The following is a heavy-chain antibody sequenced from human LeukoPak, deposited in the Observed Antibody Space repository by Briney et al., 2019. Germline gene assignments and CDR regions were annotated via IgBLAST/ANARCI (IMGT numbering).Heavy chain of an antibody. D-gene: IGHD3-22*01. J-gene: IGHJ3*02. CDR1: GFTFSSYA. CDR3: AKDDYYDSSGWFPDAFDI. CDR2: ISGSGGST. Sequence: HTGGSLRPSCAASGFTFSSYAMSWVRQAPGKGLEWVSAISGSGGSTYYADSVKGRFTISRDNSKNTLYLQMNSLRAEDTAVYYCAKDDYYDSSGWFPDAFDIWGQGTMVTVSS. V-gene: IGHV3-23*01.